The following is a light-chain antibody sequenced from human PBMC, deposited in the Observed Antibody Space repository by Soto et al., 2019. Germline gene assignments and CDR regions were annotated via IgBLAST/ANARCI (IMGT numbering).Light chain of an antibody. J-gene: IGLJ1*01. CDR1: SSNIGNNY. CDR3: GTWDSSLSAGRFV. CDR2: DNN. V-gene: IGLV1-51*01. Sequence: QSVLTQPPSVSAAPGQKVTISCSGSSSNIGNNYVSWYQQLPGTAPKLLIYDNNKRPSGIPDRFSGSKSGTSATLGITGLQTGDEADDYCGTWDSSLSAGRFVFGTGTKLTVL.